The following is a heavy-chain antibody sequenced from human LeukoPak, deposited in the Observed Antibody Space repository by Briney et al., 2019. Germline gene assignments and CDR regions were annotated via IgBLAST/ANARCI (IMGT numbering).Heavy chain of an antibody. D-gene: IGHD2/OR15-2a*01. CDR3: VKDLRSDFMGVLSRYLSY. J-gene: IGHJ4*02. V-gene: IGHV3-64D*09. CDR2: ISRNGGST. Sequence: SGGSLRLSCLASGFTFSSFAMHWVRQAPGKGLEYVAAISRNGGSTYYADSVKGRFTISRDNSKNTLYLQMSSLRAEDTAVYLCVKDLRSDFMGVLSRYLSYWGQGTLVTVSS. CDR1: GFTFSSFA.